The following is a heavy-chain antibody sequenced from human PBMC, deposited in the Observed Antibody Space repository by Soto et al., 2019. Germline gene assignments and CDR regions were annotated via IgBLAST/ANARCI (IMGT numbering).Heavy chain of an antibody. V-gene: IGHV3-9*01. Sequence: GSLRLSCAASGFTFEDYAMHWVRQAPGKGLEWVSGISWNSGSIGYADSVKGRFTISRDNAKNSLYLQMNSLRSEDTALYYCAKDMGYDLSPLGYFDYWGQGTLVTVSS. CDR2: ISWNSGSI. CDR1: GFTFEDYA. CDR3: AKDMGYDLSPLGYFDY. D-gene: IGHD5-12*01. J-gene: IGHJ4*02.